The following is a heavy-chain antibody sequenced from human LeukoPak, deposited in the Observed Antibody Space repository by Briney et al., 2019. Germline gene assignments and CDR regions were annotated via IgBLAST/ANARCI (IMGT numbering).Heavy chain of an antibody. CDR1: GFTFSSYG. V-gene: IGHV3-30*03. D-gene: IGHD4-23*01. CDR3: ARDLDYGGNSADY. Sequence: GGSLRLSCAASGFTFSSYGMSWVRQAPGKGLEWVALISYDGSNKYYADSVKGRFTISRDNSKNTLYLQMNSLRAEDTAVYYCARDLDYGGNSADYWGQGTLVTVSS. CDR2: ISYDGSNK. J-gene: IGHJ4*02.